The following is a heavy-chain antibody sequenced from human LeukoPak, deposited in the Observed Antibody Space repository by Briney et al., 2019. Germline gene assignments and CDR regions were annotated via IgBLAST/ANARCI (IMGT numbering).Heavy chain of an antibody. CDR2: MNPNSGNT. D-gene: IGHD1-1*01. CDR1: GYTFTSYD. CDR3: ARGATYKNWFDP. J-gene: IGHJ5*02. Sequence: ASVKVSCKASGYTFTSYDINWVRQATGQGLEWMGWMNPNSGNTGYAQKFQGRVTMTRNTSISTAYMELSSLRSEDTAVYYCARGATYKNWFDPWGQGTLVTVSS. V-gene: IGHV1-8*01.